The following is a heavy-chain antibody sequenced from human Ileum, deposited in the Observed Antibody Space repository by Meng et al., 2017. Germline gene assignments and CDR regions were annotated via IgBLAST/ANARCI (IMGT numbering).Heavy chain of an antibody. J-gene: IGHJ4*02. CDR2: IYLAGSP. V-gene: IGHV4-4*02. D-gene: IGHD6-13*01. CDR3: AREQADGNLGGY. CDR1: GGSITLSLY. Sequence: WGLRLVEVSGSLSLTRTFSGGSITLSLYWSWVRQSPGKGLEWIGQIYLAGSPNYNPSLESRVTISVDKSKNQLSLKLTSVTAADTAIYYCAREQADGNLGGYWGQGTLVTVSS.